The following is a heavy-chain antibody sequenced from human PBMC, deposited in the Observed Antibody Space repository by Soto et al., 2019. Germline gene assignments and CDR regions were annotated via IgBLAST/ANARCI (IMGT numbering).Heavy chain of an antibody. Sequence: SGPTLVNPTQTLTPTCIFSGFSLRTSGVGVGWIRQPPGKALEWLGFIYWNDDKRYSPSLKSRLTITKDTSKNQVVLTMTNMDPVDTATYYCAESGSSGWYGWFDPWGQGTLVTVSS. CDR3: AESGSSGWYGWFDP. D-gene: IGHD6-19*01. CDR2: IYWNDDK. CDR1: GFSLRTSGVG. J-gene: IGHJ5*02. V-gene: IGHV2-5*01.